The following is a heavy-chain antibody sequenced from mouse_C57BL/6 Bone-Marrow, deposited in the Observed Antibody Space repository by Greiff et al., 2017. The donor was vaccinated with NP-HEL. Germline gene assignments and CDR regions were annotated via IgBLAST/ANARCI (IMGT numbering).Heavy chain of an antibody. J-gene: IGHJ2*01. CDR1: GFSLTSYG. CDR3: ASEQTGSSPSYFDY. CDR2: IWGVGST. V-gene: IGHV2-6*01. D-gene: IGHD1-1*01. Sequence: QVQLQQSGPGLVAPSPSLSITCTVSGFSLTSYGVDWVRQSPGKGLEWLGVIWGVGSTNYNSALKSRLSISKDNTKSQVFLKMNSLQTDDTAMDYCASEQTGSSPSYFDYWGQGTTLTVSS.